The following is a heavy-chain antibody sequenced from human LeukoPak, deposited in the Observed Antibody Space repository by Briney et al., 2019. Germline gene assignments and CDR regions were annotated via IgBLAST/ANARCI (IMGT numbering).Heavy chain of an antibody. CDR1: GYTFTSYA. Sequence: GASVKVSCKASGYTFTSYAMHWVRQAPGQRLEWMGWINAGNGNTKYSQKFQGRVTITRDTSASTAYMGLSSLRSEDTAVYYCARGSNYYDSSGLDYWGQGTLVTVSS. D-gene: IGHD3-22*01. V-gene: IGHV1-3*01. CDR3: ARGSNYYDSSGLDY. J-gene: IGHJ4*02. CDR2: INAGNGNT.